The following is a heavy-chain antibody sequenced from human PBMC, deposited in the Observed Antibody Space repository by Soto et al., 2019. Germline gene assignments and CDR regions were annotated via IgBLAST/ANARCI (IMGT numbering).Heavy chain of an antibody. CDR3: ARDRDIVVVPAAIVLGRYGMDA. D-gene: IGHD2-2*01. Sequence: QVQLQESGPGLVKPSQTLSLTCTVSGGSISSGGYYWSWIRQHPGKGLEWIGYIYYSGSTYYNPSLKSRVTKAVEPFKNQVTVKLCAVTAGDTAAYYCARDRDIVVVPAAIVLGRYGMDAWGQGSTVTVS. CDR2: IYYSGST. CDR1: GGSISSGGYY. V-gene: IGHV4-31*03. J-gene: IGHJ6*02.